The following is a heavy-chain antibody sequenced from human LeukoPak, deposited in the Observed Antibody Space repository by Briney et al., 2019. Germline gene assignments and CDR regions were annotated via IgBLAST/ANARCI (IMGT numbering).Heavy chain of an antibody. Sequence: PGGSLRLSCAASGFTFDDYAMHWVRQAPGKGLEWVSGISWNSGSIGYADSVKGRFTISRDNAKNSLYLQMNSLRAEDTALYYCAKDIKRLHGYSSSWFDAFDIWGQGTMVTVSS. J-gene: IGHJ3*02. CDR3: AKDIKRLHGYSSSWFDAFDI. V-gene: IGHV3-9*01. CDR1: GFTFDDYA. D-gene: IGHD6-13*01. CDR2: ISWNSGSI.